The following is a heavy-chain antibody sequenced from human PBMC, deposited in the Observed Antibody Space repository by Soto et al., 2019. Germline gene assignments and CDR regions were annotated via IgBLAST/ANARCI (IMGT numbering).Heavy chain of an antibody. Sequence: GESLKISCNGSGYSFTSYWISWVRQMPWKGLEWMGRIDPSDSYTNYSPSFQGHVTISADKSISTAYLQWSSLKASDTAMYYCARQEPLRKRIASSSYDYWGQGTLVTVSS. D-gene: IGHD6-6*01. CDR3: ARQEPLRKRIASSSYDY. V-gene: IGHV5-10-1*01. CDR2: IDPSDSYT. CDR1: GYSFTSYW. J-gene: IGHJ4*02.